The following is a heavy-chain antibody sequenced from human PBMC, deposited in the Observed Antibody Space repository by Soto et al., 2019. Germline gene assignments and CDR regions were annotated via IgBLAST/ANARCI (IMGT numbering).Heavy chain of an antibody. Sequence: EVQLVESGGGLVKTGGSLRLSCAASGFTFSSYSMNWVRQAPGKGLEWVSSISSSSSYIYYADSVKGRFTISIDNAKHSLYLQMNSLRAEDTAVYYCERVHVDIVVVPAANRYVYFYLWGRGTLVT. V-gene: IGHV3-21*01. CDR1: GFTFSSYS. J-gene: IGHJ2*01. CDR2: ISSSSSYI. D-gene: IGHD2-2*01. CDR3: ERVHVDIVVVPAANRYVYFYL.